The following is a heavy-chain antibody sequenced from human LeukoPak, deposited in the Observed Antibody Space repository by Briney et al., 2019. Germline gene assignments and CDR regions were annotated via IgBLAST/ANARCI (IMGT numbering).Heavy chain of an antibody. J-gene: IGHJ4*02. CDR2: ISSSSSTI. D-gene: IGHD1-26*01. Sequence: GGSLRLSYAASGFTFSSYSMNWVRQAPGKGLEWVSYISSSSSTIYYADSVKGRFTISRDNAKNSLYLQMNSLRAEDTAVYYCTRDRIVGAPYFDYWGQGTLVTVSS. CDR3: TRDRIVGAPYFDY. CDR1: GFTFSSYS. V-gene: IGHV3-48*04.